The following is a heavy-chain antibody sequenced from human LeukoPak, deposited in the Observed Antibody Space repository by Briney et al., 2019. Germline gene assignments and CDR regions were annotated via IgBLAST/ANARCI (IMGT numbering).Heavy chain of an antibody. Sequence: SQTLSLTCTVSGGSISSGSYYWSWIRQPAGPGLEWIGRIHSSGSTDYKPSLKSRVTISLDTSRNQFSLKLSSVTDTDTAVYHCARAPGDYYDGTTYSTPHWLDPWGQGTLVTVSS. D-gene: IGHD3-22*01. CDR3: ARAPGDYYDGTTYSTPHWLDP. CDR2: IHSSGST. J-gene: IGHJ5*02. CDR1: GGSISSGSYY. V-gene: IGHV4-61*02.